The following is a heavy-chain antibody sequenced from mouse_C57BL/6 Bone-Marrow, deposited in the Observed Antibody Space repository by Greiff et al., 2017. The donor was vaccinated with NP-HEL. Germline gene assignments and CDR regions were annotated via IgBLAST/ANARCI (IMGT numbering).Heavy chain of an antibody. CDR3: ARTGSFDY. J-gene: IGHJ2*01. CDR2: IWTGGGT. CDR1: GFSLTSYA. Sequence: VQRVESGPGLVAPSQSLSITCTVSGFSLTSYAISWVRQPPGKGLEWLGVIWTGGGTHYNSALKSRLSISKDNSKSQVFLKMNSLQTDDTARYYCARTGSFDYWGQGTTLTVSS. V-gene: IGHV2-9-1*01.